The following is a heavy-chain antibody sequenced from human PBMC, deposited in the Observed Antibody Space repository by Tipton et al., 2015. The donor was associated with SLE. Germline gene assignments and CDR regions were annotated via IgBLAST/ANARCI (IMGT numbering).Heavy chain of an antibody. D-gene: IGHD2-2*01. CDR2: ISSSSSTI. CDR3: ARGRGIVVVPAARNYYYGMDV. CDR1: GFTFSSYS. Sequence: SLRLSCAASGFTFSSYSMNWVRQAPGKGLEWVSSISSSSSTIYYADSVKGRFTISRDNAKNSLYLQMNSLRAEDTAVYYCARGRGIVVVPAARNYYYGMDVWGQGTTVTVSS. V-gene: IGHV3-48*01. J-gene: IGHJ6*02.